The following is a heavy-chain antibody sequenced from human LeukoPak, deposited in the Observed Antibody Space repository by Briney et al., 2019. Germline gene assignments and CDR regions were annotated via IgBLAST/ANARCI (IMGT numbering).Heavy chain of an antibody. CDR3: ARGGRATVTPLGY. Sequence: ASVKVSCKASGYTFTNYGISWVRQAPGQGLEWMGWISANNGNRNYALKLQDRVSMTTDTSTSTAYMELRSLRSDDTAVYYCARGGRATVTPLGYWGRGTLVTVSS. V-gene: IGHV1-18*01. D-gene: IGHD4-17*01. CDR1: GYTFTNYG. CDR2: ISANNGNR. J-gene: IGHJ4*02.